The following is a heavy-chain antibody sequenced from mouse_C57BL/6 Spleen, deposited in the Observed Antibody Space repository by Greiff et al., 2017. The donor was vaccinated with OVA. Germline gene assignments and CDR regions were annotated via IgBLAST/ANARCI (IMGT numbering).Heavy chain of an antibody. D-gene: IGHD3-2*02. J-gene: IGHJ4*01. CDR1: GYAFSSYW. Sequence: VQLQQSGAELVKPGASVKISCKASGYAFSSYWMNWVKQRPGKGLEWIGQIYPGDGDTNYNGKFKGKATLTADKSSSTAYMQLSRLTSEDSAVYLCARSGSSQALYAMDYWGQGTSVTVSS. CDR3: ARSGSSQALYAMDY. CDR2: IYPGDGDT. V-gene: IGHV1-80*01.